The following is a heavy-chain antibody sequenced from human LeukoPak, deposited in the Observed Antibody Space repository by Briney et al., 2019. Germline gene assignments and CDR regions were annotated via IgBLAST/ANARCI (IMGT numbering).Heavy chain of an antibody. CDR1: GFTFSSYS. D-gene: IGHD6-13*01. Sequence: GGSLRLSCAASGFTFSSYSMNWVRQAPGKGLEWVSYISSSSSTIYYADSVKGRFTISRDNAKNSLYLQVNSLRDEDTAVYYCARDRLGIAAADAIDYWGQGTLVTVSS. V-gene: IGHV3-48*02. J-gene: IGHJ4*02. CDR2: ISSSSSTI. CDR3: ARDRLGIAAADAIDY.